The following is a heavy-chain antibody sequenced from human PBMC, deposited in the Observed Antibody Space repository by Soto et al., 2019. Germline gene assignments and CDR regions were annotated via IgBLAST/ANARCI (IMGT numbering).Heavy chain of an antibody. V-gene: IGHV4-31*03. D-gene: IGHD3-9*01. J-gene: IGHJ6*02. CDR1: GGSISSGGYY. CDR2: IYYSGST. CDR3: ARELTNYYYYGMDV. Sequence: SDTLSLTCTVSGGSISSGGYYWSWIRQHPGKGLEWIGYIYYSGSTYYNPSLKSRVTISVDTSKNQFSLKLSSVTAADTAVYYCARELTNYYYYGMDVWGQGTTVTVSS.